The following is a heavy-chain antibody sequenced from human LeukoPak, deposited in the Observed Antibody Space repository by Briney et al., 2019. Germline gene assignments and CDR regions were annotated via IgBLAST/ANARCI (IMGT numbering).Heavy chain of an antibody. CDR1: GYTFTSYA. CDR2: INAGNGNT. J-gene: IGHJ4*02. Sequence: ASVKVSCKASGYTFTSYAMHWVRQAPGQRLEWMGWINAGNGNTKYSQEFQGRVTITRDTSASTAYMELSRLRSDDSAVYFCSRSIVGATPIDYWGQGTLVTVSS. V-gene: IGHV1-3*01. D-gene: IGHD1-26*01. CDR3: SRSIVGATPIDY.